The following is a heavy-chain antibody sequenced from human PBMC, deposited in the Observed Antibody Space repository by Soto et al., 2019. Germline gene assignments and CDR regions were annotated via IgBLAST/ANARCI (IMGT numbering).Heavy chain of an antibody. V-gene: IGHV3-66*01. CDR3: ARGGYSGYDGFDY. CDR2: IYSGGST. J-gene: IGHJ4*02. Sequence: EVQLVESGGGLVQPGGSLRLSCAASGFTVSSNYMSWVRQAPGKGLEWVSVIYSGGSTYYADSVKGRFTISRDNSKNTLYLQMNSLRAEDTAVYYCARGGYSGYDGFDYWGQGTLVTVSS. CDR1: GFTVSSNY. D-gene: IGHD5-12*01.